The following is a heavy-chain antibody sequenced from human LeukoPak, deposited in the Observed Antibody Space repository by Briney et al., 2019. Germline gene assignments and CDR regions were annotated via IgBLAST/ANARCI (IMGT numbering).Heavy chain of an antibody. CDR1: GFTFSSYV. CDR2: ISGSGGST. V-gene: IGHV3-23*01. CDR3: AKDIGWLVALDY. J-gene: IGHJ4*02. D-gene: IGHD6-19*01. Sequence: GGSLRLSCTASGFTFSSYVMRWVRLAPGKGLEWVSAISGSGGSTYYADSVKGRFTISRDNSKNTLYLQMNSLRAEDTASYYCAKDIGWLVALDYWGQGTLVTVSS.